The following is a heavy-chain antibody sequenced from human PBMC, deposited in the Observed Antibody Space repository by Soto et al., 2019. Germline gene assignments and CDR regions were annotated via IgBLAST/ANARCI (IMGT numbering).Heavy chain of an antibody. D-gene: IGHD2-21*02. J-gene: IGHJ6*02. CDR3: TGAYCGGDCLYGMDV. CDR1: GFTFSSYR. CDR2: ISSSTSYI. V-gene: IGHV3-21*01. Sequence: EVQLVESGGGLVKPGGSLRLSCAASGFTFSSYRMNWVRQAPGKGLEWVSSISSSTSYINYADSVKGRFTISRDNAKNSPYLQMNSLRDEDTAVYYCTGAYCGGDCLYGMDVWGQGTTVTVSS.